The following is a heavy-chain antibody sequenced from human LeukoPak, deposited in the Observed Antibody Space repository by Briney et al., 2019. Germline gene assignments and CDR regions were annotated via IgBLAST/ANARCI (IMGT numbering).Heavy chain of an antibody. CDR2: IYSGGST. V-gene: IGHV3-66*02. J-gene: IGHJ4*02. D-gene: IGHD6-19*01. CDR1: DFIVSNSY. Sequence: GGSLRLSCAASDFIVSNSYMTWVRQAPGKGLDWVSVIYSGGSTYYADSVKGRFTISRDNSKNTLYLQMNSLRAEDTAVYYCAKQAQWLVRGFDYWGQGTLVTVSS. CDR3: AKQAQWLVRGFDY.